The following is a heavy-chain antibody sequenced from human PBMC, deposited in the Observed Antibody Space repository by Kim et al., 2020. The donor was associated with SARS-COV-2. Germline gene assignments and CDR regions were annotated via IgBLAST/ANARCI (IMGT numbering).Heavy chain of an antibody. J-gene: IGHJ4*03. Sequence: GGSLRLSCAASGFTFDDYAMHWVRQAPGKGLEWLSLISRDGGSTYYADSLKGRFTISRDNSKNSLYLQMNSLRGEDTALYYCASAYDYGSGSYLGYFDY. CDR2: ISRDGGST. V-gene: IGHV3-43D*03. D-gene: IGHD3-10*01. CDR1: GFTFDDYA. CDR3: ASAYDYGSGSYLGYFDY.